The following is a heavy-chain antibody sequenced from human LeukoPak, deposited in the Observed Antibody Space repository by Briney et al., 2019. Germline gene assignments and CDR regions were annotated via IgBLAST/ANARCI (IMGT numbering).Heavy chain of an antibody. J-gene: IGHJ4*02. V-gene: IGHV3-74*01. Sequence: PGGSLRLSCAASGFTFSSYWIHWVRHAPGKGLVWVSRINSDGGTTTYADSVKGRFTISRDNAKNTLYLQMSSLRVEDTAMYYCARENCRSTSCYWGFDYWGLGTLVTVSA. CDR2: INSDGGTT. CDR3: ARENCRSTSCYWGFDY. CDR1: GFTFSSYW. D-gene: IGHD2-2*01.